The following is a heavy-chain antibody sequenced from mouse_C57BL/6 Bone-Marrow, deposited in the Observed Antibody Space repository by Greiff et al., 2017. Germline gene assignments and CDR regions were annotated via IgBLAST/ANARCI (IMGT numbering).Heavy chain of an antibody. CDR2: IRLKSDNYAT. V-gene: IGHV6-3*01. D-gene: IGHD1-1*01. J-gene: IGHJ2*01. Sequence: EVQLVESGGGLVQPGGSMKLSCVASGFTFSNYWMNWVRQSPEKGLEWVAQIRLKSDNYATHYAESVKGRFTISRDDSKSSVYLQMNNLRAEDTGIYYCTEGTVVGDFDYWGQGTTLTVSS. CDR3: TEGTVVGDFDY. CDR1: GFTFSNYW.